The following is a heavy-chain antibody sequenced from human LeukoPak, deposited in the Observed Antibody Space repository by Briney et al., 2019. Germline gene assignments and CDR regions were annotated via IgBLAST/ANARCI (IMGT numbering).Heavy chain of an antibody. CDR3: AKRFRGSSGWDFDY. CDR1: GFAFNTYG. Sequence: GGSLRLSCAASGFAFNTYGMHWARQAPGKGLEWVAVVSYDGSSTYYGDSVKGRFTISRDNSKNTLYLQMNSLRTGDTAVYYCAKRFRGSSGWDFDYWGQGTLVTVSS. CDR2: VSYDGSST. V-gene: IGHV3-30*18. D-gene: IGHD6-19*01. J-gene: IGHJ4*02.